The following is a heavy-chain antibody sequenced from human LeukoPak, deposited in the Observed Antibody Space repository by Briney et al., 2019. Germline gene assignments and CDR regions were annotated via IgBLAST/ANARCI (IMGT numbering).Heavy chain of an antibody. CDR1: GGSFSGYY. J-gene: IGHJ4*02. V-gene: IGHV4-34*01. D-gene: IGHD3-16*02. CDR2: INHSGST. Sequence: PSETLSLTCAVYGGSFSGYYWSWIRQPPGKGLEWIGEINHSGSTNYNPSPKSRVTISVDTSKNQFSLKLSSVTAADTAVYYCARASYVWGSYRTFDYWGQGTLVTVSS. CDR3: ARASYVWGSYRTFDY.